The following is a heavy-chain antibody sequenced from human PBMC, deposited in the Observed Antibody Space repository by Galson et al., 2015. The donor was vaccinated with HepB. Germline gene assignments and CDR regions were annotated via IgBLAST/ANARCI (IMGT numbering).Heavy chain of an antibody. CDR3: AEDGGSWEFDY. CDR1: GFTFSNSG. J-gene: IGHJ4*02. D-gene: IGHD2-15*01. V-gene: IGHV3-30*02. Sequence: SLRLSCAASGFTFSNSGLHWVRQAPGKGLEWVAFIRYDGSDKYYVDSVKGRFTISRDNSKNTLYLEMNSLRAGDTAVYYCAEDGGSWEFDYWGQGTLVTVSS. CDR2: IRYDGSDK.